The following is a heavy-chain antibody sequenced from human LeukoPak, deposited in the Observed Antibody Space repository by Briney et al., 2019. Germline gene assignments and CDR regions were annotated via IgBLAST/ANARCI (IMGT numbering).Heavy chain of an antibody. CDR1: GGSLGTYS. CDR2: IYYSGST. Sequence: SDTLSLTCTVAGGSLGTYSLSWVGQPLGTGVEWIGYIYYSGSTNYNPSLKSRVTISVDTSKNQFSLKLRSVTAADTAVYYCARDGGNLLNYWGQGTLVTVSS. D-gene: IGHD4-23*01. V-gene: IGHV4-59*01. CDR3: ARDGGNLLNY. J-gene: IGHJ4*02.